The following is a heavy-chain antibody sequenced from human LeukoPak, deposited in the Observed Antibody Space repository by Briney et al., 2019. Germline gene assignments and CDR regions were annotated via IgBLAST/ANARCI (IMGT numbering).Heavy chain of an antibody. CDR1: GGSISSGGYS. J-gene: IGHJ3*02. CDR2: IYYSGST. V-gene: IGHV4-31*11. CDR3: ARDLGRLNDI. Sequence: SETLSLTCAVSGGSISSGGYSWSWIRQHPGKGLEWIGYIYYSGSTYYNPSLKSRVTISVDTSKNQFSLKLSSVTAADTAVYYCARDLGRLNDIWGQGTMATVSS.